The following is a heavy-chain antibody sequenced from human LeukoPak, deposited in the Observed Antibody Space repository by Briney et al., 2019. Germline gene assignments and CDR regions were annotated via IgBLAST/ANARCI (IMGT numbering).Heavy chain of an antibody. CDR2: IIPIFGTA. J-gene: IGHJ5*02. CDR3: ARGGKGQLVRFDP. D-gene: IGHD6-6*01. CDR1: GGTFISYA. V-gene: IGHV1-69*13. Sequence: SVKVSCKASGGTFISYAISWVRQAPGQGLEWMGGIIPIFGTANYAQKFQGRVTITADESTSTAHMELSSLRSEDTAVYYCARGGKGQLVRFDPWGQGTLVTVSS.